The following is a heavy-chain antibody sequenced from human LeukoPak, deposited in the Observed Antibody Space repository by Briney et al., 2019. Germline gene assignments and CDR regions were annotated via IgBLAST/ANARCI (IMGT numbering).Heavy chain of an antibody. J-gene: IGHJ4*02. V-gene: IGHV4-59*01. Sequence: SETLSLTCTVSGGSISSYYWSWIRQPPGKGLEWIGYIYYSGSTNYNPSLKSRVTISVDTSKNQFSLKLSSVTAADTAVYYCARTSGELLIDYWGQGTLVTVS. CDR2: IYYSGST. D-gene: IGHD1-26*01. CDR1: GGSISSYY. CDR3: ARTSGELLIDY.